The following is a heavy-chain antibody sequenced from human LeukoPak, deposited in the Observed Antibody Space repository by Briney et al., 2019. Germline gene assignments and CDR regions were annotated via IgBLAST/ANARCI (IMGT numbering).Heavy chain of an antibody. CDR2: INHSGST. Sequence: SSETLSLTCAVYGGSFSGYYWSWIRQPPGKGLEWIGEINHSGSTNYNPSLKSRVTISVDTSKNQFSLKLSSVTAADTAVYYCAREGEHMNWFDPWGQGTLVTVSS. V-gene: IGHV4-34*01. CDR3: AREGEHMNWFDP. J-gene: IGHJ5*02. CDR1: GGSFSGYY. D-gene: IGHD1/OR15-1a*01.